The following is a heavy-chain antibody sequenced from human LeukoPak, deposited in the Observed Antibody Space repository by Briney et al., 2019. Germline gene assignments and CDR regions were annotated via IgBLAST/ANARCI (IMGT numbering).Heavy chain of an antibody. V-gene: IGHV4-34*01. CDR1: GWSFNDYY. CDR2: INARGDT. D-gene: IGHD2-2*01. J-gene: IGHJ5*02. Sequence: SETLSLTCAVYGWSFNDYYWNWIRQPRGKGLEWIGEINARGDTSYNPSLKSRVTISVDTSKKQFSLRLTSMIAADTALYYCARGQVPAARGYNWFDPWGQGTLVTVSS. CDR3: ARGQVPAARGYNWFDP.